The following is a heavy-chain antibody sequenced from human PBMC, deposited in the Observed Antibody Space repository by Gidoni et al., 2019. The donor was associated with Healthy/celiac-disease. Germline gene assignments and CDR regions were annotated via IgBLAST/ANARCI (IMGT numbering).Heavy chain of an antibody. CDR3: ARGGFVGYSSGWYQSGGDY. CDR2: IIPIFGTA. J-gene: IGHJ4*02. D-gene: IGHD6-19*01. CDR1: GGTFSSYA. V-gene: IGHV1-69*01. Sequence: QVQLVPSGAEVKKPGSSVKVSCKASGGTFSSYAITWGRQAPGQGLEWMGGIIPIFGTANYAQKFQGRVTITADESTSTAYMELSSLRSEDTAVYYCARGGFVGYSSGWYQSGGDYWGQGTLVTVSS.